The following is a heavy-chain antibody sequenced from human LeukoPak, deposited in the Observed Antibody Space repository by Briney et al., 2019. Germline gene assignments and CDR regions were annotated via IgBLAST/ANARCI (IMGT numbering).Heavy chain of an antibody. J-gene: IGHJ6*03. Sequence: PGGSLRLSCAASGFTFSSYSMNWVRQAPGKGLEWVSSISSSSSYIYYADSVKGRFTISRDNAKNSLYLQMNSLRAEDTAVYYCARDGGYDSSGHYYYYMDVWGKGTTVTVSS. D-gene: IGHD3-22*01. CDR2: ISSSSSYI. CDR1: GFTFSSYS. CDR3: ARDGGYDSSGHYYYYMDV. V-gene: IGHV3-21*01.